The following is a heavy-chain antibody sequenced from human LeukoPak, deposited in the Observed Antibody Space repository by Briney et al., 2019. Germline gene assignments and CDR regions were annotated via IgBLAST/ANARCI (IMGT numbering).Heavy chain of an antibody. V-gene: IGHV3-30*02. CDR1: GFTFSSYA. CDR2: IRYDGSNK. Sequence: GGSLRLPCAASGFTFSSYAMHWVRQAPGKGLEWVAFIRYDGSNKYYADSVKGRFTISRDNSKNTLYLQMNSLRAEDTAVYYCAQQLSHYYYYMDVWGKGTTVTVSS. J-gene: IGHJ6*03. CDR3: AQQLSHYYYYMDV. D-gene: IGHD6-13*01.